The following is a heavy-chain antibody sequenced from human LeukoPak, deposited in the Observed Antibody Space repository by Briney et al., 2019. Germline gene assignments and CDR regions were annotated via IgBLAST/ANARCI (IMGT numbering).Heavy chain of an antibody. D-gene: IGHD5-18*01. V-gene: IGHV3-66*02. CDR3: AKDIGYSYGLDY. Sequence: GGSLRLSCAAPGFTVSSNYMSWVRQAPGKGLEWVSVIYSGGSTYYADSVKGRFTISRGNSKNTLYLQMNSLRAEDTAVYYCAKDIGYSYGLDYWGQGTLVTVSS. CDR2: IYSGGST. J-gene: IGHJ4*02. CDR1: GFTVSSNY.